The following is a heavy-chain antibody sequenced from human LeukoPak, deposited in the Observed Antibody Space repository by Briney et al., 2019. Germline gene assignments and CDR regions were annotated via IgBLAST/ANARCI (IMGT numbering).Heavy chain of an antibody. CDR3: AREHCQVGATTPGH. CDR2: VYYNGGT. Sequence: SETLSLTCTVSGGSISSSSYYWGWIRQPPGKGLEWIGTVYYNGGTYYNPSLKSRVTISIDTSKNQFSPKLSSVTAADTAVYYCAREHCQVGATTPGHWGQGTLVTVSS. CDR1: GGSISSSSYY. J-gene: IGHJ4*02. D-gene: IGHD1-26*01. V-gene: IGHV4-39*07.